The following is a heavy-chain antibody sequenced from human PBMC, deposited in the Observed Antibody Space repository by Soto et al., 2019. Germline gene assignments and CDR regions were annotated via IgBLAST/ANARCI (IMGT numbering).Heavy chain of an antibody. Sequence: QVQLVQSGAEVKKPGSSVKVSCKASGGTFSSYAISWVRQAPGQGLEWMGGIIPIFGTANYAQKFQGRVTITADESTSTAYMELSCLRSEDTAVYYCARDGNYGDYEGSGYWGQGTLVTVSS. CDR3: ARDGNYGDYEGSGY. CDR2: IIPIFGTA. D-gene: IGHD4-17*01. CDR1: GGTFSSYA. V-gene: IGHV1-69*12. J-gene: IGHJ4*02.